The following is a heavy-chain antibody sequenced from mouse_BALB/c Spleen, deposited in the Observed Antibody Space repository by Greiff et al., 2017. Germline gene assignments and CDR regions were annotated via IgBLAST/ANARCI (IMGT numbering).Heavy chain of an antibody. CDR1: GYSITSGYY. CDR3: ARRNYYGSSYGGFAY. Sequence: EVQVVESGPGLVKPSQSLSLTCSVTGYSITSGYYWNWIRQFPGNQLEWMGYISYDGSNNYNPSLKNRISITRDTSKNQFFLKLNSVTTEDTATYYCARRNYYGSSYGGFAYWGQGTLVTVSA. V-gene: IGHV3-6*02. J-gene: IGHJ3*01. D-gene: IGHD1-1*01. CDR2: ISYDGSN.